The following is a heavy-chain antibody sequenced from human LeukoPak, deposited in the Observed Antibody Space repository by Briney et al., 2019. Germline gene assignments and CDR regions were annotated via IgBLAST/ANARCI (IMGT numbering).Heavy chain of an antibody. V-gene: IGHV3-30*02. CDR1: GFTFSSYG. Sequence: PGGSLRLSCAASGFTFSSYGMHWVRQAPGKGLEWVAFIRYDGSNKYYADSVKRRFTISRDNSKNTLYLQMNRLRAEDTAVYYCAKRDTAMVSGSLFYYWGRGTVVTVSS. CDR2: IRYDGSNK. J-gene: IGHJ4*02. CDR3: AKRDTAMVSGSLFYY. D-gene: IGHD5-18*01.